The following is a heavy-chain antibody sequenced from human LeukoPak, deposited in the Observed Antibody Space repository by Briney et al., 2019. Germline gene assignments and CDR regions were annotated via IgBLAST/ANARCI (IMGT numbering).Heavy chain of an antibody. Sequence: GGSLRLSCAASGFTFSSYSMNWVRQAPGKGLEWVSSISSSSSYIYYADSVKGRFTISRDNAKNSLYLQMNSLRAEDTAVYYCARNPNRLCSSTSCYIYWGQGTLVTVSS. D-gene: IGHD2-2*02. CDR2: ISSSSSYI. J-gene: IGHJ4*02. V-gene: IGHV3-21*01. CDR1: GFTFSSYS. CDR3: ARNPNRLCSSTSCYIY.